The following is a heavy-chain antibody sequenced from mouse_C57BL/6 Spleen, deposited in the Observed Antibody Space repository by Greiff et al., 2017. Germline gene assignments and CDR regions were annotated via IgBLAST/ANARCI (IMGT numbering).Heavy chain of an antibody. D-gene: IGHD2-4*01. J-gene: IGHJ2*01. V-gene: IGHV14-4*01. Sequence: VQLKESGAELVRPGASVKLSCTASGFNIKDDYMHWVKQRPEQGLEWIGWIDPENGDTEYASKFQGKATITADTSSNTAYLQLSSLTSDDTAVYYCTTFDYGYFDYWGQGTTLTVSS. CDR1: GFNIKDDY. CDR3: TTFDYGYFDY. CDR2: IDPENGDT.